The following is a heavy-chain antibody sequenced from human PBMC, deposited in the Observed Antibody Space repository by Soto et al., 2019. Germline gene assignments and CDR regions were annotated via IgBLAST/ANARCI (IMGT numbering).Heavy chain of an antibody. D-gene: IGHD2-15*01. CDR2: IYYSGST. Sequence: QVQLQESGPGLVKPSQTLSLTCTVSGGSISSGGYYWSWIRQHPGKGLEWIGYIYYSGSTYYNPSLKSRVTISVDTSKNQFSLKLSSVTAADTAVYYCARDLDCSGGSCYSAWAFDIWGQGTMVTVSS. J-gene: IGHJ3*02. V-gene: IGHV4-31*03. CDR3: ARDLDCSGGSCYSAWAFDI. CDR1: GGSISSGGYY.